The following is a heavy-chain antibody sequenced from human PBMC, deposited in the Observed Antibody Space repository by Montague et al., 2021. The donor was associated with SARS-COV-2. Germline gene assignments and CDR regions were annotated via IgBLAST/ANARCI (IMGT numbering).Heavy chain of an antibody. D-gene: IGHD2-21*01. CDR1: GGSFSGYY. CDR3: ARGGRHGCGCCLGSFGY. J-gene: IGHJ4*02. Sequence: SETLSLTCAVYGGSFSGYYWNWIRQPPGKGLGWMGEINHSGSTNYNPSLKSRVTMSVDTSKNQFSLKLSSVTAADTAAYYCARGGRHGCGCCLGSFGYWGQGTLVTVSS. V-gene: IGHV4-34*01. CDR2: INHSGST.